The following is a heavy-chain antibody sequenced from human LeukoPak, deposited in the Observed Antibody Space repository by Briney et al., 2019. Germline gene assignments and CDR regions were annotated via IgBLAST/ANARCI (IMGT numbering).Heavy chain of an antibody. V-gene: IGHV3-30*18. CDR3: AKDRGVVVAAPYYFDY. CDR1: GFTFSSYG. Sequence: HPGGSLRLSCAASGFTFSSYGMHWVRQAPGKGLEWVAVISYDGSNKYYADSVKGRFTISRDNSKNTLYLQMNSLRAEDTAVYYCAKDRGVVVAAPYYFDYWGQGTLVTVSS. D-gene: IGHD2-15*01. CDR2: ISYDGSNK. J-gene: IGHJ4*02.